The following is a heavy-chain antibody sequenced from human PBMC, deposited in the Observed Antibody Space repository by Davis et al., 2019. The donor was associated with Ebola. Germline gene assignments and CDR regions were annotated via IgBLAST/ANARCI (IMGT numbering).Heavy chain of an antibody. CDR2: ISSVGSTI. CDR3: APQRITIFGVADVGGMDV. Sequence: GGSLRLSCAASGFIFRNYEMNWVRQAPGKGLEWISYISSVGSTIYYADSVKGRFTISRDNAKNSLYLQMNSLRAEDTAVSYCAPQRITIFGVADVGGMDVWGQGTTVTVSS. CDR1: GFIFRNYE. D-gene: IGHD3-3*01. J-gene: IGHJ6*02. V-gene: IGHV3-48*03.